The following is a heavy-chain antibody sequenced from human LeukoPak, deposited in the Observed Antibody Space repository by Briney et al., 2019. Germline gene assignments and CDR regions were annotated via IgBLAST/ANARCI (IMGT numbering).Heavy chain of an antibody. D-gene: IGHD2-2*01. Sequence: ASVKVSCKASGGTFSSYAISWVRQAPGQGLEWMGGIIPIFGTANYAQKFQGRVTITTDESTSTAYMELSSLRSEDTAVYYCARRYCSSTSCYWGAFDIWGQGTMVTVSS. CDR3: ARRYCSSTSCYWGAFDI. J-gene: IGHJ3*02. V-gene: IGHV1-69*05. CDR1: GGTFSSYA. CDR2: IIPIFGTA.